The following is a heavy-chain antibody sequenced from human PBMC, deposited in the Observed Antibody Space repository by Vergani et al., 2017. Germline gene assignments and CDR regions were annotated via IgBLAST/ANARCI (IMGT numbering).Heavy chain of an antibody. D-gene: IGHD6-19*01. Sequence: QVQLQESGPGLVKPPGTLSLTCAVSGGSITSYNWWTWVRQSPGKGLEWIGEIFHSGTTNYNPSLKSRVTISIDKSKNQFSLNLASVTAADTAVYYCASVTHSGQRADRWGQGILVTVTS. CDR1: GGSITSYNW. V-gene: IGHV4-4*03. J-gene: IGHJ5*02. CDR3: ASVTHSGQRADR. CDR2: IFHSGTT.